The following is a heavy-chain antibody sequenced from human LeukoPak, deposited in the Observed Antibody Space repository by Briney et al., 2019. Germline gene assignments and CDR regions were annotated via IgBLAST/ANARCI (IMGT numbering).Heavy chain of an antibody. CDR2: IYYSGST. J-gene: IGHJ6*03. D-gene: IGHD6-19*01. CDR3: ASWSRGWSLYYMDV. V-gene: IGHV4-59*01. Sequence: PSETLSLTCTVSGGSISIYYWSWIRQPPGKGLEWIGYIYYSGSTNYNPSLKSRVTLSIDTSKNQFSLKLSSVTAADTAVYYCASWSRGWSLYYMDVWGKGTTVTVSS. CDR1: GGSISIYY.